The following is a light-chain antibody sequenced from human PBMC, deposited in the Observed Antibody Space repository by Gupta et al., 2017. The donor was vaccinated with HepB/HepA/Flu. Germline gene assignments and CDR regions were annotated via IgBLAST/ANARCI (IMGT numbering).Light chain of an antibody. Sequence: DIQMTQSPSTLSASVVDRVTITCRASQSISSWLAWYQQKPGQAPKLLIQRASSSESGVPSRFSGSGSGTEFTLTISSLQPDDSATYYCQQYNSNSETFGQGTKVEIK. CDR2: RAS. V-gene: IGKV1-5*03. CDR3: QQYNSNSET. J-gene: IGKJ1*01. CDR1: QSISSW.